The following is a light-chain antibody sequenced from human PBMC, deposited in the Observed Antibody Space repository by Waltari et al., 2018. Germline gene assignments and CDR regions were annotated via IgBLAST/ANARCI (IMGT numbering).Light chain of an antibody. CDR2: AAS. CDR3: QQYYNTPPWT. Sequence: DIQMTQSPSSLSASVGDRVTITCRASQDIRFSLVWYQQKPGKAPKLLLFAASRLESGVPSRFSVSGSGTEYTLTISSLQPEDFATYYCQQYYNTPPWTFGQGTKVEIK. J-gene: IGKJ1*01. CDR1: QDIRFS. V-gene: IGKV1-NL1*01.